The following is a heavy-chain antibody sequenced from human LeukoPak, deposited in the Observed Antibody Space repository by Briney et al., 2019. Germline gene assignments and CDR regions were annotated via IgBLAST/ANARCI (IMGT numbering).Heavy chain of an antibody. V-gene: IGHV3-30-3*01. CDR1: GFTFSSYA. Sequence: GGSLRLSCAASGFTFSSYAMHWVRQAPGKGLEWVAVISYDGSNKYYADSVKGRFTISRDNSKNTLYLQMNSLRAEDTAVYYCASPTGYCSSTSCSLDYWGQGTLVTVSS. CDR2: ISYDGSNK. J-gene: IGHJ4*02. D-gene: IGHD2-2*01. CDR3: ASPTGYCSSTSCSLDY.